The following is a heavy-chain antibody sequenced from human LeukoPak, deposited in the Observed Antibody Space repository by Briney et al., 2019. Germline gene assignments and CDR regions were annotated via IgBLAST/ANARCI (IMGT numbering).Heavy chain of an antibody. CDR3: AREGDDNEINYDFWSGYYRFYFDY. V-gene: IGHV4-39*07. CDR2: IYYSGST. D-gene: IGHD3-3*01. Sequence: PSETLSLTCTVSGGSISSSSYYWGWIRQPPGKGLEWIGSIYYSGSTYYNPSLKSRVTISVDTSKNQFSLKLSSVTAADTAVYYCAREGDDNEINYDFWSGYYRFYFDYWGQGTLVTVSS. J-gene: IGHJ4*02. CDR1: GGSISSSSYY.